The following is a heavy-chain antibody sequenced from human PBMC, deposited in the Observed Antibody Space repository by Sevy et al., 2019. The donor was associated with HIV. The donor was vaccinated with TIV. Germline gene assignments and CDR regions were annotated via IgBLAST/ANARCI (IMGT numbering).Heavy chain of an antibody. CDR1: GYSFTTYW. CDR2: INPGDSDI. J-gene: IGHJ4*02. Sequence: GESLKISCEGSGYSFTTYWIGWVRQMPGKGLEWMGIINPGDSDIRYNPSFQGRVTISSDKSINTAYLHWSSLKASDTAMYYCTRGASGTWDFWGQRTVVTVSS. CDR3: TRGASGTWDF. D-gene: IGHD3-10*01. V-gene: IGHV5-51*01.